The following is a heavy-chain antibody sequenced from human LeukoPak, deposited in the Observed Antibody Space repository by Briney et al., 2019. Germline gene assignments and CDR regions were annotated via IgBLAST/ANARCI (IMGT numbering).Heavy chain of an antibody. CDR1: GLTFSSYS. V-gene: IGHV3-21*01. CDR3: ASPYGSGSYYFDY. CDR2: ISSSSSYI. Sequence: GGSLRPSCAASGLTFSSYSMNWVRQAPGKGREWFSSISSSSSYIYYADSVKGRFTISRDNAKNSLYLQMNSLRAEDTAVYYCASPYGSGSYYFDYWGQGTLVTVSS. J-gene: IGHJ4*02. D-gene: IGHD3-10*01.